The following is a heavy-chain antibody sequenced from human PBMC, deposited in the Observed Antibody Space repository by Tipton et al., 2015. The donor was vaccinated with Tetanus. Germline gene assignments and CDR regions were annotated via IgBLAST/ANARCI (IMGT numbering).Heavy chain of an antibody. V-gene: IGHV3-21*01. Sequence: SLRLSCAASGFTLSRYTLNWVRQAPGKGLEWVSSISSSSRYIYYADSVKGRFTISRDEAKKSVSLEMSSLTVGDTAVYYCARDRGEDWTNFYYMDVWGKGATVIVSS. CDR1: GFTLSRYT. CDR2: ISSSSRYI. J-gene: IGHJ6*03. CDR3: ARDRGEDWTNFYYMDV. D-gene: IGHD3/OR15-3a*01.